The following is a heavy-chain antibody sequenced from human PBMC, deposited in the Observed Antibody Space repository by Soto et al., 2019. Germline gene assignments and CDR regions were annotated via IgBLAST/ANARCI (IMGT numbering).Heavy chain of an antibody. CDR1: GVTVSTNG. V-gene: IGHV3-23*01. D-gene: IGHD1-1*01. CDR3: ATGRMPTVRVGFAY. J-gene: IGHJ4*02. Sequence: EVQLLESGGGLEQPGGSLRLSCAASGVTVSTNGMTWFRQAPGKGLEWVSTISGGGNTYYADSVKGRFSISRDNSKNTLFLQMSSLRVEDTAIYYCATGRMPTVRVGFAYWGQGTLVTVSS. CDR2: ISGGGNT.